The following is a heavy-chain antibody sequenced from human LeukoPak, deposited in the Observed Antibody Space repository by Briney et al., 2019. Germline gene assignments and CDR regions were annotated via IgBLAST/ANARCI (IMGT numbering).Heavy chain of an antibody. CDR1: GFTFSGSA. Sequence: GGSLRLSCAASGFTFSGSAMHWVRQASGKGLEWVGRIRSKANSYATAYAASVKGRFTISRDDSKNTAYLQMNSLKIEDTAVYYCTRHNYYDSSGLFDYWGQGTLVTVSS. CDR2: IRSKANSYAT. D-gene: IGHD3-22*01. CDR3: TRHNYYDSSGLFDY. J-gene: IGHJ4*02. V-gene: IGHV3-73*01.